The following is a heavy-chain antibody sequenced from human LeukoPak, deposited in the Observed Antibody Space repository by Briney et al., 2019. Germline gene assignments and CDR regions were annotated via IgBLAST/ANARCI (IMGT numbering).Heavy chain of an antibody. CDR1: GGSITGTT. J-gene: IGHJ5*02. D-gene: IGHD3-10*01. CDR2: ISGSGGST. V-gene: IGHV3-23*01. Sequence: ETLSLTCAVSGGSITGTTWWTWVRQPPGKGLEWVSAISGSGGSTYYADSVKGRFTISRDNSKNTLYLQMNSLRAEDTAVYYCANRYYYGSGSYNWFDPWGQGTLVTVSS. CDR3: ANRYYYGSGSYNWFDP.